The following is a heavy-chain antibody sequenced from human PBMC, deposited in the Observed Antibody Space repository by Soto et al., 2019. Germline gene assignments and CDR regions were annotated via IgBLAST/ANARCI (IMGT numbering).Heavy chain of an antibody. CDR3: ATPLWFGEWSYYYYGMDV. CDR2: IIPIFGTA. Sequence: SVKVSCKASGGTFSSYAISWVRQAPGQGLEWMGGIIPIFGTANYAQKFQGRVTITADESTSTAYMELSSPRSEDTAVYYCATPLWFGEWSYYYYGMDVWGQGTTVTVSS. D-gene: IGHD3-10*01. V-gene: IGHV1-69*13. J-gene: IGHJ6*02. CDR1: GGTFSSYA.